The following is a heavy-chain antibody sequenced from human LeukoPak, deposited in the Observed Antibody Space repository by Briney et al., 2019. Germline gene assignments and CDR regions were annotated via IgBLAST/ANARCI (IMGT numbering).Heavy chain of an antibody. Sequence: GGSLRLACAASGFTFSSYGMSWVRQAPGKGLEWVSAISGSGGSTYYADSVKGRFTISRDNSKNTLYLQMNSLRAEDTAVYYCAKALAAAGSGYFQHWGQGTLVTVSS. CDR1: GFTFSSYG. D-gene: IGHD6-13*01. CDR3: AKALAAAGSGYFQH. J-gene: IGHJ1*01. V-gene: IGHV3-23*01. CDR2: ISGSGGST.